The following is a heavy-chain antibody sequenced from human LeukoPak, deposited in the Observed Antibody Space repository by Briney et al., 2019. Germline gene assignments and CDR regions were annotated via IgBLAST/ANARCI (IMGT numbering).Heavy chain of an antibody. CDR1: GGTFSGYA. J-gene: IGHJ6*03. CDR3: ASAVNYYYYMDV. V-gene: IGHV1-69*05. D-gene: IGHD6-19*01. Sequence: SVKVSCKASGGTFSGYAISWVRQAPGQGLEWMGRIIPIFGTANYAQKFQGRVTITTDESTSTAYMELSSLRSEDTAVYYCASAVNYYYYMDVWGKGTTVTVSS. CDR2: IIPIFGTA.